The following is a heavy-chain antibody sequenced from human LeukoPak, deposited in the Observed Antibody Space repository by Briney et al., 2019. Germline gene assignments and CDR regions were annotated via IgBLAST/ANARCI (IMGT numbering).Heavy chain of an antibody. Sequence: GGSLRLSCAASGFTFSDYYMSWIRQAPGKGLEWVSYISSSGSTIYYADSVKGRFTISRDNAKNSLYLQMNSLRAEDTAVYYCAREQPSPQIYYYYYGMDVWGQGTTVTVSS. CDR2: ISSSGSTI. D-gene: IGHD6-13*01. CDR3: AREQPSPQIYYYYYGMDV. V-gene: IGHV3-11*01. J-gene: IGHJ6*02. CDR1: GFTFSDYY.